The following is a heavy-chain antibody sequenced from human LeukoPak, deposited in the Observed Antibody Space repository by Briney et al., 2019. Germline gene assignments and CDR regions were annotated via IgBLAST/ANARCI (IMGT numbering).Heavy chain of an antibody. Sequence: ASVKVSCKASGYTFTSYYMDWVRQAPGQGLEWMGIINPSGGSTSYAQKFQGRVTMSRGTSTSTVYMELSSLRSEDTAVYYCARAAYYYDSSGNNHWFDPWGQGTLVTVSS. CDR2: INPSGGST. CDR3: ARAAYYYDSSGNNHWFDP. D-gene: IGHD3-22*01. J-gene: IGHJ5*02. CDR1: GYTFTSYY. V-gene: IGHV1-46*01.